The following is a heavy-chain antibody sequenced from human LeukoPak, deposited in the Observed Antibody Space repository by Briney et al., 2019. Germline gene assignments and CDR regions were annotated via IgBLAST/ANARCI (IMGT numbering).Heavy chain of an antibody. J-gene: IGHJ4*02. CDR3: ASSSRAEYSSGWYNGPDYFDY. D-gene: IGHD6-19*01. CDR1: GGTFSSYA. Sequence: SVKVSCKASGGTFSSYAISWVRQAPGQGLEWMGRIIPTLGIANYAQKFQGRVTITADKSTSTAYMELSSLRSEDTAVYYCASSSRAEYSSGWYNGPDYFDYWGQGTLVTVSS. CDR2: IIPTLGIA. V-gene: IGHV1-69*04.